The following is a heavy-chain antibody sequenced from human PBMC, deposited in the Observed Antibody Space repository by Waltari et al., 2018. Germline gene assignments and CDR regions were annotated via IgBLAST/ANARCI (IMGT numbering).Heavy chain of an antibody. J-gene: IGHJ4*02. CDR2: IDHSGST. V-gene: IGHV4-38-2*01. Sequence: QVQLQESGPGLVKPSETLSLTCAVSGYSISSGYYWGWIRQPPGKGLEWIGSIDHSGSTYYNPSLKSRVTISVDTSKNQFSLKLSSVTAADTAVYYCARLEWLRPFDYWGQGTLVTVSS. CDR3: ARLEWLRPFDY. CDR1: GYSISSGYY. D-gene: IGHD5-12*01.